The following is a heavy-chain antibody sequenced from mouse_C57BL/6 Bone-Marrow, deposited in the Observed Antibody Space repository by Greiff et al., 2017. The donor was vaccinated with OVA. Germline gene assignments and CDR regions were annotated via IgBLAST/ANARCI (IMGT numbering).Heavy chain of an antibody. Sequence: QVKLQQPGAELVKPGASVKMSCKASGYTFTSYWITWVRQRPGQGLEWIGDIYPGSGSTNYHEQFKSKFTLTVDKSSNNAYMQLSSLTSEDSAVYYCASSRVYEDACAYWGKGTLVTVSA. D-gene: IGHD3-1*01. J-gene: IGHJ3*01. CDR3: ASSRVYEDACAY. CDR1: GYTFTSYW. V-gene: IGHV1-55*01. CDR2: IYPGSGST.